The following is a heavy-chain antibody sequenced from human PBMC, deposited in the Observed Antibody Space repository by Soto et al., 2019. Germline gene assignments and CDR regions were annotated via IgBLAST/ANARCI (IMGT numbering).Heavy chain of an antibody. Sequence: QVQLQESGPGLVKPSETLSLTCTVSGGSISSYYWSWIRQPPGKGLEWIGYIYYSGSTNYNPSLKIRVTISVDTSKNQFSLKLSSVTAADTAVYYCARRTTVTPDAFDIWGQGTVVTVSS. D-gene: IGHD4-17*01. V-gene: IGHV4-59*01. CDR1: GGSISSYY. J-gene: IGHJ3*02. CDR3: ARRTTVTPDAFDI. CDR2: IYYSGST.